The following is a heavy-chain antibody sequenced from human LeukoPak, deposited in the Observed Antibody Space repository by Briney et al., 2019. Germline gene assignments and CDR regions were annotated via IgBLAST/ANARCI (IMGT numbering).Heavy chain of an antibody. V-gene: IGHV1-3*01. D-gene: IGHD3-10*01. CDR3: ARDGQNYDSGKAAYFDY. J-gene: IGHJ4*02. CDR2: INVGNGNT. CDR1: EYPFTGFA. Sequence: ASVKVSCKASEYPFTGFAMNWWPQAPGQGLEGLGWINVGNGNTEYSQKFQDRVTITRDTSASTAYMELSSLRSEDTAVYYCARDGQNYDSGKAAYFDYWGQGALVTVSS.